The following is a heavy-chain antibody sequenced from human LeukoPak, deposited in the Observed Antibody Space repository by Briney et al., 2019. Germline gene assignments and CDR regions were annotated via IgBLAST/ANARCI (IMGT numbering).Heavy chain of an antibody. CDR2: IYYSGST. Sequence: SETLSLTCTVSGGSISSSSYYWGWSRQPPGKGLEWIGSIYYSGSTYYNPSLKSRVTISVDTSKNQFSLKLSSVTAADTAVYYCARDSEDIVVVPAAIGDAFDIWGQGTMVTVSS. J-gene: IGHJ3*02. D-gene: IGHD2-2*02. CDR3: ARDSEDIVVVPAAIGDAFDI. V-gene: IGHV4-39*07. CDR1: GGSISSSSYY.